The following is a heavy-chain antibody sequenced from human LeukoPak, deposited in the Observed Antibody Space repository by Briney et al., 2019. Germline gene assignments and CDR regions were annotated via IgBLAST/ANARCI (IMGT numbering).Heavy chain of an antibody. CDR2: ITAHNSNT. CDR1: GYTFTTYG. V-gene: IGHV1-18*01. D-gene: IGHD5-18*01. CDR3: ARYSYGPFDY. J-gene: IGHJ4*02. Sequence: ASVKLCCKASGYTFTTYGIIWVRQAPGQGLEWMGGITAHNSNTNYAQKFQNRVTMTTDTSTSTAYMELRSLRSDDTAVYYCARYSYGPFDYWGQGTLVTVSS.